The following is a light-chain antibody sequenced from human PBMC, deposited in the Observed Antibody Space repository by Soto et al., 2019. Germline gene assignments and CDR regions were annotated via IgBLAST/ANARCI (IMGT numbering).Light chain of an antibody. CDR3: QQSFTKPYT. CDR1: QSIRIA. V-gene: IGKV1-39*01. Sequence: DIQMTQSPPSLSASVGDTVTITCRASQSIRIALNWYQQKPGKAPNLLIYGTSYLRSGVPSRFSGSASGTDFTLTISGLQPEDFATYYCQQSFTKPYTFCPGTRVDF. J-gene: IGKJ3*01. CDR2: GTS.